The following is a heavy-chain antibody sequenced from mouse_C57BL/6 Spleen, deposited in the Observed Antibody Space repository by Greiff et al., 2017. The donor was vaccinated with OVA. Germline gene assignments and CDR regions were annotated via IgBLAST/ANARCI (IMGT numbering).Heavy chain of an antibody. CDR3: TRHDSLWSFDY. Sequence: VQLQESGAELVKPGASVKLSCKASGYTFTEYTIHWVKQRSGQGLEWIGWFFPGSGSIKYNEKFKDKATLTADTSSSTAYMELRRLAAADSEVCISTRHDSLWSFDYWGKGTTLTVSS. J-gene: IGHJ2*01. V-gene: IGHV1-62-2*01. CDR1: GYTFTEYT. CDR2: FFPGSGSI. D-gene: IGHD6-1*01.